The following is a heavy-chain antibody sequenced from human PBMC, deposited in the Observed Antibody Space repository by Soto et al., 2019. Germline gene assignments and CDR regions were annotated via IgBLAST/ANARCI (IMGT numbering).Heavy chain of an antibody. D-gene: IGHD6-19*01. CDR1: GYTFIAYH. CDR2: INPDSGGT. Sequence: ASVKVSCKASGYTFIAYHVHCVRQAPGQGLEWMGWINPDSGGTNYAQNFQGRVTLTRDTSISTAYMELSRLRSDDTAVYYCARHHGSDEYEDPDYWGQGTLVTVSS. J-gene: IGHJ4*02. CDR3: ARHHGSDEYEDPDY. V-gene: IGHV1-2*02.